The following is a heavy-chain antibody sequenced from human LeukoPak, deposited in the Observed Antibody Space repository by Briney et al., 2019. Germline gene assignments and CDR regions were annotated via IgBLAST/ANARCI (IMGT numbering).Heavy chain of an antibody. CDR2: IYYSGST. Sequence: SETLSLTCAVYGGSFSGYYWSWIRQPPGKGLEWIGYIYYSGSTNYNPSLKSRVTISVDTSKNQFSLKLSSVTAADTAVYYCARAHYGGNPDYWGQGTLVTVSS. CDR1: GGSFSGYY. J-gene: IGHJ4*02. V-gene: IGHV4-59*01. CDR3: ARAHYGGNPDY. D-gene: IGHD4-23*01.